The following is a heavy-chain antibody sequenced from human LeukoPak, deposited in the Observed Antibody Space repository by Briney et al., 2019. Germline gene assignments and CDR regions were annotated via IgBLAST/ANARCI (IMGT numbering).Heavy chain of an antibody. CDR1: GGSFSGYY. J-gene: IGHJ6*03. D-gene: IGHD4-23*01. CDR3: ARAPLHFYGGNTIYYYYMDV. Sequence: PSETLSLTCAVYGGSFSGYYWSWIRQPPGKGLEWIGEINHSGSTNYNPSLKSRVTISVDTSKNQFSLKLSSVTAADTAVYYCARAPLHFYGGNTIYYYYMDVWGKGTTVTVSS. V-gene: IGHV4-34*01. CDR2: INHSGST.